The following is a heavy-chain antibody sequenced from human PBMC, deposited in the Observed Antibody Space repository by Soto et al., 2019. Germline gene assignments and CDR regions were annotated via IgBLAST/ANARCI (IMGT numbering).Heavy chain of an antibody. CDR1: GGSISSYY. V-gene: IGHV4-59*08. CDR3: ARGTRPRVGYSSTVYDY. J-gene: IGHJ4*02. CDR2: IYYSGST. Sequence: PSETLSLTCTVSGGSISSYYWSWIRQPPGKGLEWIGYIYYSGSTNYNPSLKSRVTISVDTSKNQFSLKLSSVTAADTAVFYCARGTRPRVGYSSTVYDYWGQGTLVTVSS. D-gene: IGHD6-13*01.